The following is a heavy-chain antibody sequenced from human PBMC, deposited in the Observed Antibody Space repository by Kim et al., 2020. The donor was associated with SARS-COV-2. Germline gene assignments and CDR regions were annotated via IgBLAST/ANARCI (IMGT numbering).Heavy chain of an antibody. V-gene: IGHV1-69*02. CDR1: GGTFSSYT. Sequence: SVKVSCKASGGTFSSYTISWVRQAPGQGLEWMGRIIPILGIANYAQKFQGRVTITADKSTSTAYMELSSLRSEDTAVYYCARSGLIVRYGMDVWGQGTTVTVSS. CDR2: IIPILGIA. CDR3: ARSGLIVRYGMDV. J-gene: IGHJ6*02. D-gene: IGHD1-26*01.